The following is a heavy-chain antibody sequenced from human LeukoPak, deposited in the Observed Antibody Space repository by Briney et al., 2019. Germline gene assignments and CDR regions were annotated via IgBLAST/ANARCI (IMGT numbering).Heavy chain of an antibody. Sequence: SETLSLTCTVSGGSISSSSYYWGWIRQPPGKGLEWIGSIFYSGSTYYNPSLKSRVTIFVDTSKNQFSLKLSSVTAADTAVYYCARFYSSGWNFHYYYGMDVWGQGTTVTVSS. CDR3: ARFYSSGWNFHYYYGMDV. D-gene: IGHD6-19*01. V-gene: IGHV4-39*01. CDR1: GGSISSSSYY. CDR2: IFYSGST. J-gene: IGHJ6*02.